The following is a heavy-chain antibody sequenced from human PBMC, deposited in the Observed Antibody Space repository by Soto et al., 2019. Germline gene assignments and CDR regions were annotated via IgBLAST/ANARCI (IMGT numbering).Heavy chain of an antibody. Sequence: GGSLRLSCAASGFTFSSYSMNWVRQAPGKGLEWVSYISSSSSTIYYADSVKGRFTISRDNAKNSLYLQMNSLRDEDTAVYYCARDRRAYYYDSSGLGYWGQGTLVTVSS. D-gene: IGHD3-22*01. CDR3: ARDRRAYYYDSSGLGY. V-gene: IGHV3-48*02. CDR2: ISSSSSTI. J-gene: IGHJ4*02. CDR1: GFTFSSYS.